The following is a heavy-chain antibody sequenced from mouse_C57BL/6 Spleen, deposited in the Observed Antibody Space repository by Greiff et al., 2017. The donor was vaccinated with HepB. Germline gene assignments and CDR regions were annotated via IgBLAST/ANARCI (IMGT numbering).Heavy chain of an antibody. J-gene: IGHJ1*03. D-gene: IGHD2-4*01. V-gene: IGHV1-85*01. CDR1: GYTFTSYD. Sequence: LQESGPELVKPGASVKLSCKASGYTFTSYDINWVKQRPGQGLEWIGWIYPRDGSTKYNEKFKGKATLTVDTSSSTAYMELHSLTSEDSAVYFCARERLFGGLRQYFDVWGTGTTVTVSS. CDR2: IYPRDGST. CDR3: ARERLFGGLRQYFDV.